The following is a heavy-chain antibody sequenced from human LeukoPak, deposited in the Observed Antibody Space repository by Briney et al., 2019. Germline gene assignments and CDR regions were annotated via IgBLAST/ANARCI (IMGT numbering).Heavy chain of an antibody. V-gene: IGHV3-21*01. J-gene: IGHJ4*02. D-gene: IGHD3-3*01. Sequence: GGSLRLSCAASGFTFSSYSMNWVRQAPGKGLEWVSSISSSSSYIYYADSVKGRFTISRDNAKNSLYLQMNSLRAEDTAVYYCAKAYDFWSGSPPFDYWGQGTLVTVSS. CDR1: GFTFSSYS. CDR3: AKAYDFWSGSPPFDY. CDR2: ISSSSSYI.